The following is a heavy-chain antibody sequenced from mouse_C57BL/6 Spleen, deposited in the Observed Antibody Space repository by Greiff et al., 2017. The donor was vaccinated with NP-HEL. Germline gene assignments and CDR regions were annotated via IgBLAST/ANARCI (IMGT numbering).Heavy chain of an antibody. CDR2: INYDGSST. V-gene: IGHV5-16*01. CDR3: ARRDYGSWYFDV. Sequence: EVKVVESEGGLVQPGSSMKLSCTASGFTFRDYYMAWVRQVPEKGLEWVANINYDGSSTYYLDSLKSRFIISRDNAKNILYLQMSSLKSEDTATYYCARRDYGSWYFDVWGTGTTVTVSS. J-gene: IGHJ1*03. D-gene: IGHD1-1*01. CDR1: GFTFRDYY.